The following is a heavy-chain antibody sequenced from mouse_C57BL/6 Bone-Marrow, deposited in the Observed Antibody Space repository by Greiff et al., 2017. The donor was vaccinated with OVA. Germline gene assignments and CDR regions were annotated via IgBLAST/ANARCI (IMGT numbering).Heavy chain of an antibody. CDR2: IDPSDSYT. CDR3: AFYYGSSPYYAMDY. J-gene: IGHJ4*01. Sequence: QVQLQQPGAELVRPGTSVKLSCKASGYTFTSYWMHWVKQRPGQGLEWIGVIDPSDSYTNYNQKFKGQATLTVDTSSSTAYMQLSSLTSEDSAVYYCAFYYGSSPYYAMDYWGQGTSVTVSS. CDR1: GYTFTSYW. V-gene: IGHV1-59*01. D-gene: IGHD1-1*01.